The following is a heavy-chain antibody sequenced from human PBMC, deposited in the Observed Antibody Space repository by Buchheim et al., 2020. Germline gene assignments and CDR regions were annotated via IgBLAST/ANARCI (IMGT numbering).Heavy chain of an antibody. CDR3: ARGYVGAGFNWFDP. V-gene: IGHV4-61*02. CDR1: GDSISSGTYY. Sequence: QVQLQESGPGLVKPSQTLSLTCSVSGDSISSGTYYWSWIRQPAGKGLEWIGRFYISGTTNYNPSLKSRVTISVDTSKNQFSLKLSSVTAADTAVYYCARGYVGAGFNWFDPWGQGTL. CDR2: FYISGTT. J-gene: IGHJ5*02. D-gene: IGHD1-26*01.